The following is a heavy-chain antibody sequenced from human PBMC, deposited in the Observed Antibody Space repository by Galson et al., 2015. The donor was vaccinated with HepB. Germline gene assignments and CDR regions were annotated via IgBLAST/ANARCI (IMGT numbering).Heavy chain of an antibody. CDR1: GFTFSNCG. Sequence: SLRLSCAASGFTFSNCGMHWVRQSPGKGLEWVTVISYGGSNQYYADSVKGRFTISRDNAKNSLYLQLNSLRAEDTAVYFCARFAGGGYSTSWYRSGFDYWGQGTLVIVSS. V-gene: IGHV3-30*03. CDR2: ISYGGSNQ. CDR3: ARFAGGGYSTSWYRSGFDY. D-gene: IGHD6-13*01. J-gene: IGHJ4*02.